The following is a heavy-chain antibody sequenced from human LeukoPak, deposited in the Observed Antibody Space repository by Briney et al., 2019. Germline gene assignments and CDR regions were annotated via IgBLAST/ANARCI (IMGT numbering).Heavy chain of an antibody. CDR2: VSSSSSYI. V-gene: IGHV3-21*01. J-gene: IGHJ4*02. Sequence: GGSLRLSCAASGFTVSSYSMNWVRQAPGKGLEWVSSVSSSSSYIYYADSVKGRFTISRDNAKNSLYLQMNSLRAEDTAVYYCVVVVPADSYFDYWGQGTLVTVSS. D-gene: IGHD2-2*01. CDR3: VVVVPADSYFDY. CDR1: GFTVSSYS.